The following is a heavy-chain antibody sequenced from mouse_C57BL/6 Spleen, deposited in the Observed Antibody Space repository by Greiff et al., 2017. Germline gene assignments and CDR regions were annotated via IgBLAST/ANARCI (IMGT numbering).Heavy chain of an antibody. CDR1: GYSFTDYN. Sequence: VQLQQSGPELVKPGASVKISCKASGYSFTDYNMNWVKQSNGKSLEWIGVINPKDGTTSYNQKFKGKATLTVDQSYSTAYMQLNSLTSEDSAVYYCARSGSSGPPFAYWGQGTLVTVSA. CDR3: ARSGSSGPPFAY. J-gene: IGHJ3*01. V-gene: IGHV1-39*01. CDR2: INPKDGTT. D-gene: IGHD3-2*02.